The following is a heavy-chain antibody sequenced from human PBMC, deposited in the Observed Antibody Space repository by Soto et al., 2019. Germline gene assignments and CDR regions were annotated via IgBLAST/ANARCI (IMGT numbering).Heavy chain of an antibody. CDR1: GFSLTTNGIG. CDR2: VYWDDDK. Sequence: QITLKESGPTLVKPTQALTLTCTFSGFSLTTNGIGVGWIRQPPGKALEWLALVYWDDDKRYSPSLKRRLTIPKDTSKNQVVLTMTNMDPVDTATYFCSHRRPPYNWFDRWGQGTLVTVSS. V-gene: IGHV2-5*02. CDR3: SHRRPPYNWFDR. J-gene: IGHJ5*02.